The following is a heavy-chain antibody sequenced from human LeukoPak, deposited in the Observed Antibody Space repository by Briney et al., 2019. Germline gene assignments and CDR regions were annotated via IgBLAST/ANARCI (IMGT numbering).Heavy chain of an antibody. J-gene: IGHJ5*02. Sequence: PSETLSLTCTVSGGAISSGGYDWSWIRQHPGKGLEWIGYIYYSGSTYYNPSLKSRVTISVDTSKNQFSLKLSSVTAADTAVYYCARGYGSGWYFDWLDPWGQGTLVTVSS. V-gene: IGHV4-31*03. CDR2: IYYSGST. CDR3: ARGYGSGWYFDWLDP. D-gene: IGHD6-19*01. CDR1: GGAISSGGYD.